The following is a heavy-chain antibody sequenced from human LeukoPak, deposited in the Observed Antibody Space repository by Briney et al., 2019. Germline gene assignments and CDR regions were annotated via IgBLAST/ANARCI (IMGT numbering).Heavy chain of an antibody. CDR1: GGTLSSHA. D-gene: IGHD3-16*01. CDR3: ARSVGISFAYDAFDI. V-gene: IGHV1-69*05. CDR2: IIPIFGTA. Sequence: ASVKVSCKASGGTLSSHAINWVRQAPGQGLEWMGGIIPIFGTANYAQKFQGRVTITTDESTSTAYMELSSLRSEDTAVYYCARSVGISFAYDAFDIWGQGTMVTVSS. J-gene: IGHJ3*02.